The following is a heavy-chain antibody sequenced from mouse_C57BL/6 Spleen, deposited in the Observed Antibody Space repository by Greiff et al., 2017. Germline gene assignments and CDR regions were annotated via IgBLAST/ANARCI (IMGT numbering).Heavy chain of an antibody. Sequence: QVQLQQPGAELVKPGASVKMSCKASGYTFTTYPIEWMKQNHGKSLEWIGNFHPYNDDTKYNEKFKGKATLTVEKSSSTVYLELSRLTSDDSAVYYCARGPNYGSSHWYFDVWGTGTTVTVSS. J-gene: IGHJ1*03. V-gene: IGHV1-47*01. CDR2: FHPYNDDT. CDR1: GYTFTTYP. D-gene: IGHD1-1*01. CDR3: ARGPNYGSSHWYFDV.